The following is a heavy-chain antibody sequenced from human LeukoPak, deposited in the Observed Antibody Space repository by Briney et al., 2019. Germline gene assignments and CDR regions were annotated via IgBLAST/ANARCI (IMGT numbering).Heavy chain of an antibody. CDR1: GGTFSSYA. J-gene: IGHJ6*03. CDR2: IIPIFGTA. CDR3: ARALYYSSSSAYYYMDV. V-gene: IGHV1-69*05. D-gene: IGHD6-6*01. Sequence: SVKVSCKASGGTFSSYASSWVRQAPGQGLEWMGGIIPIFGTANYAQKFQGRVTITTDESTSTAYMELSSLRSEDTAVYYWARALYYSSSSAYYYMDVWGKGTTVTVSS.